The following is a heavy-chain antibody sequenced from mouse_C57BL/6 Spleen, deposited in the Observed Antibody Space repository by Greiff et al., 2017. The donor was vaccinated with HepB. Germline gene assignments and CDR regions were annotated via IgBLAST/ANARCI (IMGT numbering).Heavy chain of an antibody. J-gene: IGHJ4*01. CDR1: GYAFSSYW. CDR2: IYPGAGDT. Sequence: VQLQQSGAELVKPGASVKISCKVSGYAFSSYWMNWVKQRPGKGLERIGQIYPGAGDTNSNGQFKGKATLAADKSSSTAYMQRSSLTSEDAAVYYGARYYGSSEYAMDYWGQGTSVTVSS. V-gene: IGHV1-80*01. D-gene: IGHD1-1*01. CDR3: ARYYGSSEYAMDY.